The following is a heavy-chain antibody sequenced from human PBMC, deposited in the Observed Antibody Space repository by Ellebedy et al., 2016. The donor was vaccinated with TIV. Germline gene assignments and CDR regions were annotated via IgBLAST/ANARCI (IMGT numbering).Heavy chain of an antibody. CDR1: GFTSGRYW. V-gene: IGHV3-74*01. CDR3: ARDRGDYSISGP. Sequence: HTGGSLRLXXVASGFTSGRYWMHWVRQAPGNKLVWVSRIKSDGSGTTYADSVKGRFTTSRDNARNTLYLQMNSLRGEDTAVYFCARDRGDYSISGPWGQGTLVTVSS. CDR2: IKSDGSGT. D-gene: IGHD4-11*01. J-gene: IGHJ5*02.